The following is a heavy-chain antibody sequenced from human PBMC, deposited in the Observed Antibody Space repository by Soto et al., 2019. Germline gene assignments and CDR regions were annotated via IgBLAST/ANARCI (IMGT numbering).Heavy chain of an antibody. J-gene: IGHJ4*02. Sequence: RSLTCTVSGGSISSYSWSWIRQPPGKGLEWIGYIYYSGSTNYNPSLKSRVTISVDTSKNQFSLKLSSVTAAATAVYYCARHTRDYVGYWGQGTLVTVSS. CDR3: ARHTRDYVGY. CDR2: IYYSGST. D-gene: IGHD2-15*01. CDR1: GGSISSYS. V-gene: IGHV4-59*01.